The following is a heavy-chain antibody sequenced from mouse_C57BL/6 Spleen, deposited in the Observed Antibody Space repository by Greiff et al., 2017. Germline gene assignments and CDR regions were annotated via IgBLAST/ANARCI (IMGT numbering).Heavy chain of an antibody. CDR2: ISSGSSTI. CDR3: ARPYYGGAMDY. Sequence: EVKLMESGGGLVKPGGSLKLSCAASGFTFSDYGMHWVRQAPEKGLEWVAYISSGSSTIYYADTVKGRFTISRDNAKNTLCLQMTSLRSEDPAMYYCARPYYGGAMDYWGQGTSVTVSS. CDR1: GFTFSDYG. D-gene: IGHD1-2*01. J-gene: IGHJ4*01. V-gene: IGHV5-17*01.